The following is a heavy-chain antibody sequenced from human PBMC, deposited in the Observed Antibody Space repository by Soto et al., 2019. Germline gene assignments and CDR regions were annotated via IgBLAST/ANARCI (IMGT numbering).Heavy chain of an antibody. CDR1: GFPFSSYD. V-gene: IGHV3-13*04. J-gene: IGHJ6*02. CDR2: IGTAGDT. Sequence: GGSLRLSCAASGFPFSSYDMHWVRQATGKGLEWVSAIGTAGDTYYPGSVKGRFTISRENAKNSLYLQMNSLRAGDTAAYYCARGGYDSQDTYYYYGMDVWGQGTTVTVSS. CDR3: ARGGYDSQDTYYYYGMDV. D-gene: IGHD5-12*01.